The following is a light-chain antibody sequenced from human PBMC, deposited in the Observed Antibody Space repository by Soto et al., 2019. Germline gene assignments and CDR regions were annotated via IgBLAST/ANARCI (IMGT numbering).Light chain of an antibody. Sequence: QSALTQPRSVSGSPGRSVTISCTGTRSDVGGYNYVSWYQQHPGKAPKLMIYDVSKRPSGVPDRFSGSKSDNTASLTISGLQAEDEADYYCCSYAGSSLVVFGGGTKVTVL. CDR3: CSYAGSSLVV. CDR1: RSDVGGYNY. CDR2: DVS. J-gene: IGLJ3*02. V-gene: IGLV2-11*01.